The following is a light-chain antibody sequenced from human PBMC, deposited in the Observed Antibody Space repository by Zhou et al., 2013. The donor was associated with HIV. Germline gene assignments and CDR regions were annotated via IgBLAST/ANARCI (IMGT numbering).Light chain of an antibody. CDR1: QNLDNW. Sequence: IQMTQSPPTLSASVGDRVTITCRASQNLDNWLAWYQHRPGKAPKLLIYEASTLQYEVPSRFSGSGYGTEFTLTISSLEPDDFATYYCQQYNIFSWTFGQGTKVEIK. J-gene: IGKJ1*01. V-gene: IGKV1-5*03. CDR3: QQYNIFSWT. CDR2: EAS.